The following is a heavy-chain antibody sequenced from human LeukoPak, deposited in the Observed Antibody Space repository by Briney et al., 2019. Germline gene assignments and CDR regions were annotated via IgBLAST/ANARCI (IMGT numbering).Heavy chain of an antibody. Sequence: GGSLRLSCAASGFTFSSYWMTWVRQAPGTGLQWVANIKPDGGEKYYVDSVEGRFTISRDNAKNSLYLEMNSLRPEDTAVYYCVRGSSGTAVRGISWAWFDPWGQGTLVTVSS. CDR1: GFTFSSYW. CDR2: IKPDGGEK. D-gene: IGHD3-10*01. V-gene: IGHV3-7*05. J-gene: IGHJ5*02. CDR3: VRGSSGTAVRGISWAWFDP.